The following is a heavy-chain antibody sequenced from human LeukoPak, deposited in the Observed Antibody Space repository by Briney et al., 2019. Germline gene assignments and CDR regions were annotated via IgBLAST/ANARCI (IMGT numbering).Heavy chain of an antibody. J-gene: IGHJ6*03. Sequence: SSETLSLTCTVSGGSISSSSYYWGCIRQPPGKGLEWIGSIYYSGSTYYNPSLKSRVTISVDTSKNQFSLKLSSVTAADTAVYYCARRHNYYYYMDVWGKGTTVTISS. CDR2: IYYSGST. CDR3: ARRHNYYYYMDV. CDR1: GGSISSSSYY. V-gene: IGHV4-39*01.